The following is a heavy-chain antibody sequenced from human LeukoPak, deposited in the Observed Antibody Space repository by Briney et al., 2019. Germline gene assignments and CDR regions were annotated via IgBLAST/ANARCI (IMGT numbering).Heavy chain of an antibody. V-gene: IGHV3-30*02. CDR3: AKGHHARGEILFGELLQTLDAFDI. D-gene: IGHD3-10*01. CDR2: IRYDGSNK. J-gene: IGHJ3*02. CDR1: GFTFSSYG. Sequence: GGSLRLSCAASGFTFSSYGMHWVRQAPGKGLEWVAFIRYDGSNKYYADSVKGRFTISRDNSKNTLYLQMNSLRAEDTAVYYCAKGHHARGEILFGELLQTLDAFDIWGQGTMVTVSS.